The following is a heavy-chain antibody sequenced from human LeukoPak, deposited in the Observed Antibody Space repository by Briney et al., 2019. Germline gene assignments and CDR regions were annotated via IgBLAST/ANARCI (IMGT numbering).Heavy chain of an antibody. CDR3: ARDDHYYGSGSYFDY. CDR2: IPASGGST. J-gene: IGHJ4*02. CDR1: GFTFSSNV. D-gene: IGHD3-10*01. Sequence: GGSLRLSCAASGFTFSSNVMIWVRQAPGKGLEWVSSIPASGGSTYYADSVKGRFTISRDNSKNSLYLQMNSLRAEDTAVYYCARDDHYYGSGSYFDYWGQGTLVTVSS. V-gene: IGHV3-23*01.